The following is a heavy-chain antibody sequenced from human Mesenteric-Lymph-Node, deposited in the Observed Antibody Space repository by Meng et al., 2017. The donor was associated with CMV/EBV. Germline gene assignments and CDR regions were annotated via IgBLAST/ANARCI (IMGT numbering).Heavy chain of an antibody. Sequence: LSLTCVASGFSFSSYAMHWVRQAPGKGLEWVAIISSDGSIRLFADSVKGRFTISRENSQNTLYLQLDSLRPEDTAVYYCARGRIDRTDYWGQGTRVTVSS. CDR3: ARGRIDRTDY. D-gene: IGHD2/OR15-2a*01. CDR1: GFSFSSYA. CDR2: ISSDGSIR. J-gene: IGHJ4*02. V-gene: IGHV3-30-3*01.